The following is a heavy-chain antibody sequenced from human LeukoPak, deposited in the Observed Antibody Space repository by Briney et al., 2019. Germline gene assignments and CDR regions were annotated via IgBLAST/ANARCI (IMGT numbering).Heavy chain of an antibody. CDR1: GGPISSYY. J-gene: IGHJ4*02. Sequence: SETLSLTCTVSGGPISSYYWLWLRQPPGKGLVWFGYIYYSGSTNYNLSLQSRVTISVDTSKNQFSLKVRSVTAADTAVYYCAVTNNNPSPKRRVAISVQTSNTQSSLKLSSVPAADTAVYYCASGGGYGFGEPNFDYWGQETLVTVSS. CDR2: IYYSGST. D-gene: IGHD3-10*01. CDR3: AVTNNNPSPKRRVAISVQTSNTQSSLKLSSVPAADTAVYYCASGGGYGFGEPNFDY. V-gene: IGHV4-59*08.